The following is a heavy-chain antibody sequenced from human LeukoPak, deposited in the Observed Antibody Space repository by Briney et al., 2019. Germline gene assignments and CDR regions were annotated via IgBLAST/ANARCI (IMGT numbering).Heavy chain of an antibody. CDR3: ARDLPPTKYYDYVWGSYRPHGSGWFDP. J-gene: IGHJ5*02. CDR1: GGSISSYY. Sequence: SETLSLTCTVSGGSISSYYWSWIRQPPGKGLEWIGYIYYSGSTNYNPSLKSRVTISVDTSKNQFSLKLSSVTAADSAVYYCARDLPPTKYYDYVWGSYRPHGSGWFDPWGQGTLVTVSS. D-gene: IGHD3-16*02. CDR2: IYYSGST. V-gene: IGHV4-59*01.